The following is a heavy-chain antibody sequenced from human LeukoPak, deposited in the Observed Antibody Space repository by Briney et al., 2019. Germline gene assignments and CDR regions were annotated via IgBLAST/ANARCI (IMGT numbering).Heavy chain of an antibody. D-gene: IGHD3-22*01. Sequence: GGSLRLSCAASGFTFSDYYMSWIRQAPGKGLEWVSYISRSDSSIYYADSVRGRFTISRDNAKNSLYLHMNSLRAEVTAVYYCARDYYDSSGCIDYWGQGTLVTVSS. CDR2: ISRSDSSI. J-gene: IGHJ4*02. CDR1: GFTFSDYY. V-gene: IGHV3-11*01. CDR3: ARDYYDSSGCIDY.